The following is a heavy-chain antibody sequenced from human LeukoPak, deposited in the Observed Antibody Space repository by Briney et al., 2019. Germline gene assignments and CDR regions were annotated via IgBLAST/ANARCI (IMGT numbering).Heavy chain of an antibody. V-gene: IGHV3-74*01. D-gene: IGHD3-10*01. CDR3: ARSGAGGAFDM. CDR1: GFPFSSYW. CDR2: IYNDGSRT. Sequence: GGSLRHSCAASGFPFSSYWMHWVRQAPGKGLLWVSRIYNDGSRTTYADSVKGRFTISGDNAKNTLFLQMNSLTAEDTAVYYCARSGAGGAFDMWGRGTMVTVSS. J-gene: IGHJ3*02.